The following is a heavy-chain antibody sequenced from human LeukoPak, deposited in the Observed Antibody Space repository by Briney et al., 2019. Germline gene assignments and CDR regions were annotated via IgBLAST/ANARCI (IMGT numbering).Heavy chain of an antibody. CDR1: GFTVSSNY. CDR2: IYSGGST. Sequence: GGSLRLSCAASGFTVSSNYMSWVRQAPGKGLERVSVIYSGGSTYYADSVKGRFTISRDNSKNTLYLQMNSLRAEDTAVYYCARGLDGYGYYYYGMDVWGQGTTVTVSS. D-gene: IGHD5-18*01. V-gene: IGHV3-53*01. J-gene: IGHJ6*02. CDR3: ARGLDGYGYYYYGMDV.